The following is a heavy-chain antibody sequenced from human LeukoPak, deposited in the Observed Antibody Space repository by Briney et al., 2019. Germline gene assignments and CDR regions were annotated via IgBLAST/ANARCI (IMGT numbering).Heavy chain of an antibody. CDR1: GGSFSGYY. CDR3: ARDSSRFFDY. Sequence: PSETLSLTCAVYGGSFSGYYWSWIRQPPGKGLEWIGEINHSGSTNYNPPLKSRVTISVDTSKNQFSLKLSSVTAADTAVYYCARDSSRFFDYWGQGTLVTVSS. V-gene: IGHV4-34*01. J-gene: IGHJ4*02. D-gene: IGHD6-13*01. CDR2: INHSGST.